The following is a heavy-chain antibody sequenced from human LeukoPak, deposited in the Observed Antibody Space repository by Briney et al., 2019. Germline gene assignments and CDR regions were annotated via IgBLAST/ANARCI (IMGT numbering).Heavy chain of an antibody. Sequence: PSETLSLTCAVSGGSISSGGYSWSWIRQPPGKGLEWIGYIYHSGSTYYNPSLKSRVTISVDRSKNQFSLKLSSVTAADTAVYYCARGPMFYSKGTYFDYWGQGTLVTVSS. D-gene: IGHD4-11*01. J-gene: IGHJ4*02. CDR3: ARGPMFYSKGTYFDY. CDR1: GGSISSGGYS. CDR2: IYHSGST. V-gene: IGHV4-30-2*01.